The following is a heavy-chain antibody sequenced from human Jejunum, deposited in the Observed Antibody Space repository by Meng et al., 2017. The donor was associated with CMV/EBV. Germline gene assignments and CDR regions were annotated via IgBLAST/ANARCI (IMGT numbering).Heavy chain of an antibody. CDR1: GYNFITYG. J-gene: IGHJ4*02. D-gene: IGHD5-12*01. Sequence: SGYNFITYGVSWVRQAPGQGPEWMGWISGYNGDTNHPQKFQGRVTMTTEKSTTTVYMELGSLTLDDTAVYYCARDFVYPEISGSDYWGQGTLVTVSS. V-gene: IGHV1-18*01. CDR3: ARDFVYPEISGSDY. CDR2: ISGYNGDT.